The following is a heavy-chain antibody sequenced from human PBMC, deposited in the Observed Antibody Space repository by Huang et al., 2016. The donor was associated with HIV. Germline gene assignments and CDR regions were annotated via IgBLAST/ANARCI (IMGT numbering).Heavy chain of an antibody. Sequence: QVQLQESGPGLVKPSETLSLTCTVSGGSMSSYYWSWIRKPPGKGLEWIGYIYYSGSTNYNPSLKSRVTISVDTSKNQFSLRLSSVTAADTAVYYCARASIAARRWFDPWGQGSLVTVSS. J-gene: IGHJ5*02. D-gene: IGHD6-6*01. CDR3: ARASIAARRWFDP. CDR1: GGSMSSYY. CDR2: IYYSGST. V-gene: IGHV4-59*01.